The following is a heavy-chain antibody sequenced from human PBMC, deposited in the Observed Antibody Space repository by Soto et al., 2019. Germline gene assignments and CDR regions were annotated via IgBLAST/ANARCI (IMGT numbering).Heavy chain of an antibody. Sequence: PSETLSLTCTVSGGSISSSSYYWGCIRQPPGKGLEWIGSIYYSGSTYYNPSLKSRVTISVDTSKNQFSLKLSSVTAADTAVYYCARQAGSSSWYLNPLPNYYYYGMDVWGQGTTVTVSS. CDR1: GGSISSSSYY. CDR3: ARQAGSSSWYLNPLPNYYYYGMDV. D-gene: IGHD6-13*01. J-gene: IGHJ6*02. CDR2: IYYSGST. V-gene: IGHV4-39*01.